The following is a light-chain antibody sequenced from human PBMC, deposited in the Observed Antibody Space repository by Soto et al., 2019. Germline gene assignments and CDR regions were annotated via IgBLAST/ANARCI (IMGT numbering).Light chain of an antibody. V-gene: IGKV1-5*01. CDR1: QSISSW. CDR2: DAS. Sequence: DIQMTQSPSTLSASVGDRVTITCRASQSISSWLAWYQQKPGKAPKLLIYDASILESGVPSRFSGSRSGTQFTLTISSLQPDDFATYSCQQYNSYSMYTFGQGTKLEIK. CDR3: QQYNSYSMYT. J-gene: IGKJ2*01.